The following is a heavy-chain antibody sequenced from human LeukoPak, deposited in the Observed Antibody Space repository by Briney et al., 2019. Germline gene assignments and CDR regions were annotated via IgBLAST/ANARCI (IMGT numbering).Heavy chain of an antibody. CDR3: ANYVSASGAYYGMDG. D-gene: IGHD3-10*01. CDR2: VHPSGTT. Sequence: SETLSLTCTVSGGSISDYYWTWSRQPAGKGLEWIGRVHPSGTTNYNPSLKSRVTMSVDTSKNQFSLKLSSVTAADTAVYYCANYVSASGAYYGMDGWGQGSTVSVSS. V-gene: IGHV4-4*07. CDR1: GGSISDYY. J-gene: IGHJ6*01.